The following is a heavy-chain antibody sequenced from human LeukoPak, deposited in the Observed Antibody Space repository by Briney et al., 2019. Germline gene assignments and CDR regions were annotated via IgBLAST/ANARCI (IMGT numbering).Heavy chain of an antibody. V-gene: IGHV4-59*01. CDR2: IYFSGST. CDR1: GGSISSYY. Sequence: SETLSLTCTVSGGSISSYYWSWIRQPRGKGLERIGYIYFSGSTNYNPSLKSRVTISVDTSKNQFSLKLSSVTAADTAVYYCARTGPHYYYGMDVWGQGTTVTVSS. J-gene: IGHJ6*02. D-gene: IGHD3-9*01. CDR3: ARTGPHYYYGMDV.